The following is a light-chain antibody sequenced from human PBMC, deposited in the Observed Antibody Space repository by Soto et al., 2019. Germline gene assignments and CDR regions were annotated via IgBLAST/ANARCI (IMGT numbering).Light chain of an antibody. CDR3: QQYHNSPPT. Sequence: EMSLTQSPGTLSLSPGERATLSAGASQSVSSSYLAWYQRNPGQAPRLLIYGASSRATGIPDRFSGGGSGTDFTLTISRLEPEDFAVYYCQQYHNSPPTFGQGTKVDI. J-gene: IGKJ1*01. V-gene: IGKV3-20*01. CDR2: GAS. CDR1: QSVSSSY.